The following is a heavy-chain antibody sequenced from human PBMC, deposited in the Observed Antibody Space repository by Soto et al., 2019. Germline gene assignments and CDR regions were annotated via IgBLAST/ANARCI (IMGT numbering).Heavy chain of an antibody. CDR2: INAGNGNT. V-gene: IGHV1-3*01. Sequence: ASVKVSCKASGYTFTSYAMHWVRQAPGQRLEWMGWINAGNGNTKYSQKFQGRVTITRDTSASTAYMELSRLRSDDTAVYYCARDLHLYSYGYYYYYGMDVWGQGTTVTVSS. CDR1: GYTFTSYA. D-gene: IGHD5-18*01. CDR3: ARDLHLYSYGYYYYYGMDV. J-gene: IGHJ6*02.